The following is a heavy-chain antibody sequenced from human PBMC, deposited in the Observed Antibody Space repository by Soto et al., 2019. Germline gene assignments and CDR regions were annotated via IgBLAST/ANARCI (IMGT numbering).Heavy chain of an antibody. CDR1: GFTFSSYA. J-gene: IGHJ4*02. CDR2: ISGSGGST. V-gene: IGHV3-23*01. Sequence: EVQLLESGGGLVQPGGSLRLSCAASGFTFSSYAMSWVRQAPGKGLEWVSAISGSGGSTYYADSVKGRFTISRDNSKNTLYLQMNSLRAKDTAVYYCAKASADIVVVPAAFDYWGQGTLVTVSS. CDR3: AKASADIVVVPAAFDY. D-gene: IGHD2-2*01.